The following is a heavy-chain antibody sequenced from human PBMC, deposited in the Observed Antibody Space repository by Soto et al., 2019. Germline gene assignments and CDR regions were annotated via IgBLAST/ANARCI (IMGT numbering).Heavy chain of an antibody. CDR3: ARGPHSSGYS. J-gene: IGHJ5*02. CDR1: GGSISSYY. D-gene: IGHD3-22*01. Sequence: PSETLSLTCTVSGGSISSYYWSWIRQPPGKGLEWIGYIYYSGSTNYNPSLKSRVTISVDTSKNQFSLKLSSVTAADTAVYYCARGPHSSGYSWGQGTLVTVSS. V-gene: IGHV4-59*01. CDR2: IYYSGST.